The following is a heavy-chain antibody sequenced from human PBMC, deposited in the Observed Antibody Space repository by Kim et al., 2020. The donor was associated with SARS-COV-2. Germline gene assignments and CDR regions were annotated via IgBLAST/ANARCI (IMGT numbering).Heavy chain of an antibody. D-gene: IGHD3-9*01. CDR1: GGSISITSYY. Sequence: SETLSLTCTVSGGSISITSYYWAWIRQPPGKGLEWIGSINYSGSTYYNPSLKSRLTMSVDTSKNHFSLKLTSLTAADTAVYYCAKLRGESWYDRWFDPWG. CDR2: INYSGST. J-gene: IGHJ5*02. V-gene: IGHV4-39*01. CDR3: AKLRGESWYDRWFDP.